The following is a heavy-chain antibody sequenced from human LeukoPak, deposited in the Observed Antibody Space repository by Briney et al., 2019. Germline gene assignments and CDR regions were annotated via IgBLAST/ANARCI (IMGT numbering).Heavy chain of an antibody. CDR2: INTNTGNP. J-gene: IGHJ5*02. CDR1: GYTFTSYA. CDR3: ARDRLFQRVAGKGGNWFDP. Sequence: ASVKVSCKASGYTFTSYAMNWVRQAPGQGLEWMGWINTNTGNPTYAQGFTGRFVFSLDTSVSTAYLQISSLKAEDTAVYYCARDRLFQRVAGKGGNWFDPWGQGTLVTVSS. V-gene: IGHV7-4-1*02. D-gene: IGHD6-19*01.